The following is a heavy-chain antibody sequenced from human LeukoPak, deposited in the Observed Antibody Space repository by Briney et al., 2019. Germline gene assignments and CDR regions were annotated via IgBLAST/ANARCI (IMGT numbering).Heavy chain of an antibody. Sequence: GGSLRLSCAASGFTFSSYWMSWVRQAPGKGLEWVANIKQDGSEKYYVDSVKGRFTISRDNAKNSLYLQMNSLRVEDTAIYYCVRVAKYYYGSETYYFFEHWGQRTPVTASS. CDR1: GFTFSSYW. D-gene: IGHD3-10*01. J-gene: IGHJ4*02. CDR2: IKQDGSEK. CDR3: VRVAKYYYGSETYYFFEH. V-gene: IGHV3-7*01.